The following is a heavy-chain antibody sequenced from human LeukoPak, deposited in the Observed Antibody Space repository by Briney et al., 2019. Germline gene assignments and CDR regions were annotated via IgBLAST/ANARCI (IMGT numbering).Heavy chain of an antibody. J-gene: IGHJ6*02. D-gene: IGHD5-24*01. CDR1: GYTFTGYY. CDR3: ARDQEMGYYYGMDV. CDR2: INPNSGGT. Sequence: ASVKVSCKASGYTFTGYYMHWVRQAPGQGLEWMGWINPNSGGTNYAQKFQGRVTMTRDTSISTAYMELRSLRSDDTAVYYCARDQEMGYYYGMDVWGQGTTVTVSS. V-gene: IGHV1-2*02.